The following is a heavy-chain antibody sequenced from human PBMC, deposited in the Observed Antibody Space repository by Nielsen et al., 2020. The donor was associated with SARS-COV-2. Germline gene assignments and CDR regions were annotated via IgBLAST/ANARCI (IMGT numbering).Heavy chain of an antibody. D-gene: IGHD3-9*01. CDR1: GLTLSTFW. CDR2: INPDGTSI. J-gene: IGHJ4*02. Sequence: GESLKISCTASGLTLSTFWMHWVRQVPGKGLVWVARINPDGTSISYGDSVTGRFTISRDHAKNTLFLQMSSLRAEDTGTYYCARGDFDPDYWGQGTQVTVSS. V-gene: IGHV3-74*01. CDR3: ARGDFDPDY.